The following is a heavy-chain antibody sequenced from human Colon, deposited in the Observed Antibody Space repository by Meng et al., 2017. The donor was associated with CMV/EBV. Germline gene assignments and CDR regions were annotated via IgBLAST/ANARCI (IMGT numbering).Heavy chain of an antibody. CDR2: IVSSSTYI. V-gene: IGHV3-21*06. D-gene: IGHD3-3*01. J-gene: IGHJ4*02. Sequence: GGYLELSWAASGFTFSNFGMYWVRQAPGKGLGWVSSIVSSSTYIFYADSVKGRFTISRDNAKNLLYLQMNSLRAEDTGIYYCVRDTISGVVAFEDWGQGALVTVSS. CDR3: VRDTISGVVAFED. CDR1: GFTFSNFG.